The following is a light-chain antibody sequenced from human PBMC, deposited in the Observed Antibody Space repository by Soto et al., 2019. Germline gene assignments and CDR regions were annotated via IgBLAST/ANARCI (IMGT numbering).Light chain of an antibody. J-gene: IGKJ4*01. V-gene: IGKV1-39*01. CDR1: QTIRTW. CDR2: DAS. CDR3: QQSYITPPT. Sequence: DIQLTQSPSTLSASVGDRVTITCRASQTIRTWLAWYQQKPGKAPKLLIYDASSLQSGVPSRFSGSGSGTEFTLTISSLQPEDFATYCCQQSYITPPTFGGGTKVDIK.